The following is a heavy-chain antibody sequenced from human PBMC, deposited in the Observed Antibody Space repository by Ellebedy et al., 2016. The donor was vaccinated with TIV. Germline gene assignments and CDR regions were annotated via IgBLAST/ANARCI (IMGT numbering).Heavy chain of an antibody. D-gene: IGHD1-26*01. J-gene: IGHJ3*01. V-gene: IGHV4-31*03. Sequence: SETLSLTXTVSGGSISSGGYYWNWIRQHPGKGLEWTGNIYSDGSTYYNPSLKSRLTISIDTSKNQFSLNLDSLTAADSAIYYCARAYRVSRSYSPKDAFDVWGQGTMVTVSS. CDR2: IYSDGST. CDR3: ARAYRVSRSYSPKDAFDV. CDR1: GGSISSGGYY.